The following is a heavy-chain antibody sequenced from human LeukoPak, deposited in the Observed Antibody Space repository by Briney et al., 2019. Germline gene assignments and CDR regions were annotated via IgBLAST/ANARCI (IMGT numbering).Heavy chain of an antibody. J-gene: IGHJ4*02. D-gene: IGHD2-8*01. V-gene: IGHV3-21*01. CDR3: ARGGIVLMVYSFDY. CDR1: GFTFSSYS. CDR2: ISSSSSYI. Sequence: PGGSLRLSCAASGFTFSSYSMNWVRQAPGKGLEWVSSISSSSSYIYYADSVKGRFTISRDNAKNSLYLQMNSLRAEDTAVYYCARGGIVLMVYSFDYWGQGTLVTVSS.